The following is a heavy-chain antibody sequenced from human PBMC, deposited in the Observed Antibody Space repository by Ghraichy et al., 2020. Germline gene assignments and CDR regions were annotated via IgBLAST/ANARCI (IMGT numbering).Heavy chain of an antibody. J-gene: IGHJ3*02. D-gene: IGHD5-12*01. CDR3: AREWGEYSGYRDAFDI. Sequence: SETLSLTCAVYGGSFSGYYWSWIRQPPGKGLEWIGEINHSGSTNYNPSLKSRVTISVDTSKNQFSLKLSSVTAADTAVYYCAREWGEYSGYRDAFDIWGQGTMVTVSS. CDR2: INHSGST. V-gene: IGHV4-34*01. CDR1: GGSFSGYY.